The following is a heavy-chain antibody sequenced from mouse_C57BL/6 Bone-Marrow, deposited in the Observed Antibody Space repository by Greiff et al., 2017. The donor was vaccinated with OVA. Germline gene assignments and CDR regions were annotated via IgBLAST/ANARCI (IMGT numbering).Heavy chain of an antibody. D-gene: IGHD2-5*01. V-gene: IGHV5-9*01. CDR1: GFTFSSYT. CDR3: ARQSNGAY. Sequence: EVMLVESGGGLVKPGGSLKLSCAASGFTFSSYTMSWVRQTPEKRLEWVATISGGGGNTYYPDSVKGRFTISRENAKNTLYLQMSSLRSEDAALYYCARQSNGAYWGQGTLVTVSA. J-gene: IGHJ3*01. CDR2: ISGGGGNT.